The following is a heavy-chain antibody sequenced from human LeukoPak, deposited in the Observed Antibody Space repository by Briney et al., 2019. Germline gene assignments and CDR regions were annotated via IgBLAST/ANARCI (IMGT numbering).Heavy chain of an antibody. D-gene: IGHD2-21*02. V-gene: IGHV1-46*01. J-gene: IGHJ4*02. CDR3: ARTYCGGDCKNRYFDY. CDR1: GYILSSYY. CDR2: INPSGGST. Sequence: GASVKVSCKASGYILSSYYMHWVRQAPGQGLEWMGIINPSGGSTDYAQKFQGRVTMTRDKSTSTVYMELNSLRSEDTALCYCARTYCGGDCKNRYFDYWGQGTLVTVSS.